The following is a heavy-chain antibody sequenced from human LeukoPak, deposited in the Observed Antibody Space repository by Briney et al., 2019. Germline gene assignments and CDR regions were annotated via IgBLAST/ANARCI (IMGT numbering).Heavy chain of an antibody. D-gene: IGHD4-17*01. J-gene: IGHJ6*03. Sequence: GGSLRLSCAASGFTFSSYSMNWVRQAPGKGLEWVSSISSSSSYIYYADSVKGRFTISRDNAKNSLYLQMNSLRAEDTAVYYCARFADYGDYEAYYYYMDVWGKGTTVTISS. V-gene: IGHV3-21*01. CDR2: ISSSSSYI. CDR1: GFTFSSYS. CDR3: ARFADYGDYEAYYYYMDV.